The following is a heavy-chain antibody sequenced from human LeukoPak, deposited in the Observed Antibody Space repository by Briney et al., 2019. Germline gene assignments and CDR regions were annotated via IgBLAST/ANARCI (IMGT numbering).Heavy chain of an antibody. V-gene: IGHV3-23*01. J-gene: IGHJ4*02. CDR2: ISGSGGST. CDR3: AKDLGAWIQLWWDFDY. Sequence: GGSLRLSCAASGFTFSSYGMSWVRQAPGKGLEWVSAISGSGGSTYYADSVKGRFTISRDNSKNTLYLQMNSLRAEDTAVYYCAKDLGAWIQLWWDFDYWGQGTLVTVSS. CDR1: GFTFSSYG. D-gene: IGHD5-18*01.